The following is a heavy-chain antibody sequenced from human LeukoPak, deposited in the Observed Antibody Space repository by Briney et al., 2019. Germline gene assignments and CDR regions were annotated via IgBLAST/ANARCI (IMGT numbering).Heavy chain of an antibody. Sequence: ASVKVSCKASGYTFTSYGISWVRQAPGQGLEGMGWISAYNGNTNYAQKLQGRVTITTDTSTSTAYMELRSLRSDDTAVYYCARDGRSVLRFLDWLSYNNCFDPWGQGTLVTVSS. CDR2: ISAYNGNT. J-gene: IGHJ5*02. CDR3: ARDGRSVLRFLDWLSYNNCFDP. D-gene: IGHD3-3*01. CDR1: GYTFTSYG. V-gene: IGHV1-18*01.